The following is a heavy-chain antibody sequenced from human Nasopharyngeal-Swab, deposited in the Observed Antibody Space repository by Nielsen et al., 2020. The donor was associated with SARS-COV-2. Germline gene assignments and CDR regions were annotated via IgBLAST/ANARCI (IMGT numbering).Heavy chain of an antibody. CDR3: ARHLRVVPAAKRYYYYYMDV. V-gene: IGHV1-8*01. CDR2: MNPNSGNT. D-gene: IGHD2-2*01. J-gene: IGHJ6*03. Sequence: ASVKVSCKASGYTFTSYDINWVRQSNGQGLEWMGWMNPNSGNTGYAQKFQGRVTMTRNTSISTAYMELSSLRSEDTAVYYCARHLRVVPAAKRYYYYYMDVWGKGTTVTVSS. CDR1: GYTFTSYD.